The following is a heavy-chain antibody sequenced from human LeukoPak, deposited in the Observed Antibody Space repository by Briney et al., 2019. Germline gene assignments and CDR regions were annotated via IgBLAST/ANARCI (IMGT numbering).Heavy chain of an antibody. J-gene: IGHJ3*02. CDR2: SYYSGGT. CDR3: AVNSLKHTSKI. V-gene: IGHV4-59*08. Sequence: ETLSLTCTVSGGSMSPFYWSWIRQSPGKGLEWIGSSYYSGGTNYNPSLKSRATISVDTSKNQFSLELSSVTAADTAVYYCAVNSLKHTSKIWGQGKRSPSLQ. D-gene: IGHD2/OR15-2a*01. CDR1: GGSMSPFY.